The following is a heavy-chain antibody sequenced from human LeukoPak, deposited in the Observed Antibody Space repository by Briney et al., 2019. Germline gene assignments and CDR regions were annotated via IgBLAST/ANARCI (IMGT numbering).Heavy chain of an antibody. D-gene: IGHD2-8*01. V-gene: IGHV5-51*01. Sequence: GESLKISCKGSGYSFTSYWIGWVRQMPGKGLEWMGIIYPGDPDTRYSPSFKGQVTISADKSISTAYLQWSSLKASDTAMYYCARQALGYCTNGVCYGRGYFDYWGQGTLVTVSS. CDR1: GYSFTSYW. J-gene: IGHJ4*02. CDR3: ARQALGYCTNGVCYGRGYFDY. CDR2: IYPGDPDT.